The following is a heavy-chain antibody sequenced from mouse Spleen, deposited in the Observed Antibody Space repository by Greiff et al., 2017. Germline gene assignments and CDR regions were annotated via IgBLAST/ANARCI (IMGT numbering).Heavy chain of an antibody. V-gene: IGHV5-9-1*01. D-gene: IGHD1-1*01. J-gene: IGHJ1*01. CDR3: ARRPIYYGSSSCWYFDV. Sequence: EVMLVESGGGLVKPGGSLKLSCAASGFTFRSYAMSWVRQTPEKRLEWVATISSGGSYTYYPDSVKGRFTFSRDNAKNTLYLQMSSLRSEDTAMYYCARRPIYYGSSSCWYFDVWGAGTTVTVSS. CDR2: ISSGGSYT. CDR1: GFTFRSYA.